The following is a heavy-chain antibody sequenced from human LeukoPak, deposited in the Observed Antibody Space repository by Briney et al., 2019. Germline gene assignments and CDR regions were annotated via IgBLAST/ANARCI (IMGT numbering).Heavy chain of an antibody. CDR3: ASRGYQLLSPFDY. D-gene: IGHD2-2*01. Sequence: PGGSLRLSCAASGFTFSSYSMNWVRQAPGKGLEWVAFIRYDGSNKYYADSVKGRFIISRDNSKNTLYLQMNSLRAEDTAVYYCASRGYQLLSPFDYWGQGTLVTVSS. CDR2: IRYDGSNK. CDR1: GFTFSSYS. V-gene: IGHV3-30*02. J-gene: IGHJ4*02.